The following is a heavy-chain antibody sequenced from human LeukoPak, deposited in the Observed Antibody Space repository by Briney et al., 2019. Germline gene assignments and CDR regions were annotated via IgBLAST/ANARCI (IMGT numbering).Heavy chain of an antibody. V-gene: IGHV3-30-3*01. CDR3: TRDLETLAGRNELIWSNWFDP. J-gene: IGHJ5*02. CDR2: ISYDGSNK. Sequence: PGGSLRLSCAASGFTFTNFAMHWVRQAPGKGLEWVAVISYDGSNKYYADSVKGRFTISRDNSKNTLYLQMNSLRAEDSALYYCTRDLETLAGRNELIWSNWFDPWGQGTLVIVSS. CDR1: GFTFTNFA. D-gene: IGHD6-6*01.